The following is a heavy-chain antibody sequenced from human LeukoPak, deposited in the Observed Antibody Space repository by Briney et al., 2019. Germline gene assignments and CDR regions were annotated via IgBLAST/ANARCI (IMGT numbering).Heavy chain of an antibody. Sequence: PSETLSLTCSVSGYSISSYYWSWIRQPPGKGLEYIGYIFYTGSTNYNPSLRSRLTMSLDTSKNQFSLELSSVTAADTALYYCAGAGIYAFDIWGQGTLVTVSS. V-gene: IGHV4-59*08. CDR3: AGAGIYAFDI. J-gene: IGHJ3*02. D-gene: IGHD6-13*01. CDR2: IFYTGST. CDR1: GYSISSYY.